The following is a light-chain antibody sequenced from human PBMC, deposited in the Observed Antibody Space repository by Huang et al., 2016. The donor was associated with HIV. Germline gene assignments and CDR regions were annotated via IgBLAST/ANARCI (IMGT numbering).Light chain of an antibody. V-gene: IGKV3-15*01. CDR2: GAS. CDR3: QQYNNRPPLT. CDR1: QSVGSD. J-gene: IGKJ4*01. Sequence: EIVMTQSPVTLSVSPGERVTLSYRASQSVGSDLAWYQQKPGQPPRLLIYGASTRATVIPARFSGSGSGTEFALIISSLQSEDSAVYYCQQYNNRPPLTFGGGTKVEIK.